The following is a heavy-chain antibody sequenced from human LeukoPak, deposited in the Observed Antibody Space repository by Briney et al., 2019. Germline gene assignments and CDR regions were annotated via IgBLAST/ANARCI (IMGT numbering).Heavy chain of an antibody. CDR1: GGSFSGYY. V-gene: IGHV3-53*01. Sequence: ETLSLTCAVSGGSFSGYYWSWVRQAPGKGLEWVSVIYSGGSKYYADSVKGRFTISRDNSKNTLYLQMNSLRAEDPAVYYCAKSYEGYYFDYWGQGTLVTVSS. J-gene: IGHJ4*02. CDR2: IYSGGSK. CDR3: AKSYEGYYFDY. D-gene: IGHD5-12*01.